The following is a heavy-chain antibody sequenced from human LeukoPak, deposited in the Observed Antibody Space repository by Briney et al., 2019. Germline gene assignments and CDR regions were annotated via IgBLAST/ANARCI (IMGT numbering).Heavy chain of an antibody. V-gene: IGHV3-73*01. CDR3: TRAVGGERYSSSWPYDY. J-gene: IGHJ4*02. CDR1: GFTFSGSA. CDR2: IRSKANSYAT. Sequence: GGSLRLSCAASGFTFSGSAMHWVRQAPGKGLEWVGRIRSKANSYATAYAASVKGRFTISRDDSKNTAYLQMNSLKTEDTAVYYCTRAVGGERYSSSWPYDYWGQGTLVTVSS. D-gene: IGHD6-13*01.